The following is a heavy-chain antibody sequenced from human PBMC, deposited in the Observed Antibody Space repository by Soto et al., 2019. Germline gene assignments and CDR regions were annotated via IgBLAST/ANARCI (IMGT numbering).Heavy chain of an antibody. D-gene: IGHD6-13*01. CDR2: ISYDGSNK. CDR1: GFTFSTYG. CDR3: AKDPILRGIAAYYFEY. J-gene: IGHJ4*02. V-gene: IGHV3-30*18. Sequence: GVSLRLSCAASGFTFSTYGMHWVRQAPGKGLEWVAVISYDGSNKYYADSVKGRFTISRDNSKNTLYLQMNSLRAEDTAVYYCAKDPILRGIAAYYFEYWGQGTLVTVSS.